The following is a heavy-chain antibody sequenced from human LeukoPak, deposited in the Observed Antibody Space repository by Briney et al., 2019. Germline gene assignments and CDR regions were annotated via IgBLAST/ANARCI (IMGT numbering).Heavy chain of an antibody. CDR1: GYTFTSYA. CDR3: ARYYYDSSGYDFDY. Sequence: SVKVSCKASGYTFTSYAISWVRQAPGQGLEWMGRIIPILGIANYAQKFQGRVTITADKSTSTAYMELSSLRSEDTAVYYCARYYYDSSGYDFDYWGQGTLVTVSS. J-gene: IGHJ4*02. CDR2: IIPILGIA. V-gene: IGHV1-69*04. D-gene: IGHD3-22*01.